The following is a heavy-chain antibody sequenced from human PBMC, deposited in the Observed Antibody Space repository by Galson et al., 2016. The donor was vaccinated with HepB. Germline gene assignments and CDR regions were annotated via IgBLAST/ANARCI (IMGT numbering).Heavy chain of an antibody. CDR3: ARGHLEASSSPLDY. CDR1: GDSVSSNSAA. V-gene: IGHV6-1*01. D-gene: IGHD6-6*01. CDR2: TYYRSRWYN. Sequence: CAISGDSVSSNSAAWNWIRQSPSRGLEWLGRTYYRSRWYNDYAVSVKSRVTFLPDTSKNQFSLHLNSVTPEDTAVYYCARGHLEASSSPLDYWGHGTLVTVSS. J-gene: IGHJ4*01.